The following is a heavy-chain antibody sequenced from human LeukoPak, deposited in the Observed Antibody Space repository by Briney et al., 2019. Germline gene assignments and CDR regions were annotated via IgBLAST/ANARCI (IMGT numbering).Heavy chain of an antibody. J-gene: IGHJ5*02. CDR1: GFTFSSYA. CDR2: ISGSGGST. V-gene: IGHV3-23*01. Sequence: PVGSLRLSCAASGFTFSSYAMSWVRQAPGKGLEWVSAISGSGGSTYYADSVKGRFTISRDNSKNTLYLQMNSLRAEDTAVYYCARLGGIAAAGTGHWFDPWGQGTLVTVSS. D-gene: IGHD6-13*01. CDR3: ARLGGIAAAGTGHWFDP.